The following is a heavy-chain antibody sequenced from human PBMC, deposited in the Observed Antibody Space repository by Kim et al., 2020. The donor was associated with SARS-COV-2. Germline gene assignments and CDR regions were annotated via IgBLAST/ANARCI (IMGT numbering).Heavy chain of an antibody. V-gene: IGHV3-33*01. CDR3: ARAKYDILTGFPYYYYGMDV. J-gene: IGHJ6*02. CDR2: IWYDGSNK. Sequence: GGSLRLSCAASGFTFSSYGMHWVRQAPGKGLEWVAVIWYDGSNKYYADSVKGRFTISRDNSKNTLYLQMNSLRAEDTAVYYCARAKYDILTGFPYYYYGMDVWGQGTTVTVSS. CDR1: GFTFSSYG. D-gene: IGHD3-9*01.